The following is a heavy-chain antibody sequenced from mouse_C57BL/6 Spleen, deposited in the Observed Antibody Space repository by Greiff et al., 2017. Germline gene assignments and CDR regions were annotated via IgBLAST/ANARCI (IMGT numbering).Heavy chain of an antibody. CDR3: ARRHDYDERGFDY. CDR1: GFTFSDYG. Sequence: EVKVVESGGGLVKPGGSLKLSCAASGFTFSDYGMHWVRQAPEKGLAWVAYISSGSSTIYYADTVKGRFTISRDNAKNTLFLQMTSLRSEDTAMYYCARRHDYDERGFDYWGQGTTLTVSS. J-gene: IGHJ2*01. V-gene: IGHV5-17*01. CDR2: ISSGSSTI. D-gene: IGHD2-4*01.